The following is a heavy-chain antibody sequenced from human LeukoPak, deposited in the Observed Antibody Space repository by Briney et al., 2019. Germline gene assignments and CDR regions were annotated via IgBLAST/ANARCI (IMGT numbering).Heavy chain of an antibody. D-gene: IGHD4-11*01. J-gene: IGHJ5*02. CDR3: ARSDYTKKGNARFDP. CDR1: GGSISSSSYY. CDR2: IYYSGST. Sequence: SETLSLTCTVSGGSISSSSYYWGWIRQPPGKGLEWIGSIYYSGSTYYNPSLKSRVTISVDTSKNQFSLKLSSVTAADTAVYYCARSDYTKKGNARFDPWGQGTLVTVSS. V-gene: IGHV4-39*07.